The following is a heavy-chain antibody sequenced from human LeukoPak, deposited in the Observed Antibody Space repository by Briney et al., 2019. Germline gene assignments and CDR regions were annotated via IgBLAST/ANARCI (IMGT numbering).Heavy chain of an antibody. V-gene: IGHV5-51*01. CDR2: IYPGDSDT. J-gene: IGHJ3*02. D-gene: IGHD2-2*02. CDR1: GYSFTSYW. CDR3: ASTRFCSSTSFYTAFEI. Sequence: GESLKISCKGSGYSFTSYWIGWVRQMPGKGLEWMGIIYPGDSDTRYSPSFQGQVTISADKSISTAYLQWSSLKASDTAMYYCASTRFCSSTSFYTAFEILGQGTMVTVSS.